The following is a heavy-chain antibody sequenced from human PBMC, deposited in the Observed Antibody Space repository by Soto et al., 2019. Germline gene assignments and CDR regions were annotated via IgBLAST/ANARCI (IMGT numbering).Heavy chain of an antibody. Sequence: GGSLRLSCAASGFTFSNAWINWVRHVPGKGLEWVGRIKSKALGGTTDFAAPVRGRFAITRDDSRNVAYMQMNSLYTEDTGVYYCTTDSYSTMIEVRFDYWGHGTLVTVS. D-gene: IGHD3-22*01. CDR2: IKSKALGGTT. CDR1: GFTFSNAW. J-gene: IGHJ4*01. V-gene: IGHV3-15*07. CDR3: TTDSYSTMIEVRFDY.